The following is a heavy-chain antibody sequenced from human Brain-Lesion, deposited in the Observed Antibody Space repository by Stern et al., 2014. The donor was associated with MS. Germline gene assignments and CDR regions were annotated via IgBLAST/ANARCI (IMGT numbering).Heavy chain of an antibody. CDR3: ARGRVVPGFQYYATDV. J-gene: IGHJ6*02. Sequence: QMQLVQSGPGLVKPSQTLSLSCTVSGGSISSGGYYWSWIRQPAGKGLEWIGRIFNSGSTSYNPSPKSRVTISIDTSKNQFSLRLNSMTAADTAVYYCARGRVVPGFQYYATDVWGQGTTVIVSS. CDR2: IFNSGST. D-gene: IGHD2-2*01. CDR1: GGSISSGGYY. V-gene: IGHV4-61*02.